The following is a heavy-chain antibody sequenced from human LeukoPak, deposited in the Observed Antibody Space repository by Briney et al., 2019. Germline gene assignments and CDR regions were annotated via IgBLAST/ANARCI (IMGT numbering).Heavy chain of an antibody. J-gene: IGHJ4*02. CDR2: IYYSMST. D-gene: IGHD6-13*01. V-gene: IGHV4-39*01. Sequence: SETLSLTSTVSGGSISSYYWGWIREPPGEGLGCIGSIYYSMSTYYTPSLTSRVIIPVHTTKNQLPLNRSSVYVADTAVYFCARHKMGRGPRSSDWYDPFDYWGQGTLVTVSS. CDR1: GGSISSYY. CDR3: ARHKMGRGPRSSDWYDPFDY.